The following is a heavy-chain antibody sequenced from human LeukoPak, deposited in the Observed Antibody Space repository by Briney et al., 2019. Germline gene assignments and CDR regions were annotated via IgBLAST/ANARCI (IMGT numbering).Heavy chain of an antibody. Sequence: ASVKVSRKVSGYTFTEFSVHWVRQAPGEGLEWMGGFDPEDAEPIYAHKFEGRVIMTQDTSSVTAYMELRSLKSEDTAIYFCVAYRQWLVGAWGQGTLVSVSS. CDR2: FDPEDAEP. CDR1: GYTFTEFS. D-gene: IGHD6-19*01. V-gene: IGHV1-24*01. CDR3: VAYRQWLVGA. J-gene: IGHJ5*02.